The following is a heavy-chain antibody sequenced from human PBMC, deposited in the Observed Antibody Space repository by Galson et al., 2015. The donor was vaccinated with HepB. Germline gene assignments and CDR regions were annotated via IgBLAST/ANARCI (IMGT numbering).Heavy chain of an antibody. CDR2: INPNSGGT. D-gene: IGHD3-22*01. V-gene: IGHV1-2*04. CDR3: AREGWNYYDSGGYYHKGNNWFDP. Sequence: SVKVYCKASGYTFTGYYMHWVRQAPGQGLEWMGWINPNSGGTNYAQKFQGWVTMTRATSISTAYMELSRLRSDDTAVYYCAREGWNYYDSGGYYHKGNNWFDPWGQGTLVTVSS. CDR1: GYTFTGYY. J-gene: IGHJ5*02.